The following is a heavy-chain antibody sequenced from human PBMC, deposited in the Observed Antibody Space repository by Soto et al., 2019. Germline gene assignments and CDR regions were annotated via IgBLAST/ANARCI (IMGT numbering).Heavy chain of an antibody. J-gene: IGHJ5*02. D-gene: IGHD3-22*01. CDR2: INSDGSST. CDR1: GFTFSSYW. CDR3: AKDSDDSSGYYYFDP. Sequence: GGSLRLSCVASGFTFSSYWMHWVRQAPGKGLVWVSHINSDGSSTTYADSVKGRFTISRDNAKNSLYLQMNSLRAEDTAVYYCAKDSDDSSGYYYFDPWGQGTLVTVSS. V-gene: IGHV3-74*01.